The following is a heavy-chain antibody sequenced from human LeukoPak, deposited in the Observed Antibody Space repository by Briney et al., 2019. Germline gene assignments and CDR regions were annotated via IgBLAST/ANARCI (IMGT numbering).Heavy chain of an antibody. Sequence: GMSLRLSCAASGLTFNAYGMHWVRQAPGKGLEWVAAIWFDGRKKDYGDFVKGRFTISRDNSKNMLYLQMNSLRAEDTAIYYCTRDFGSIVVVTAIVDWGQGTLVTVPS. CDR2: IWFDGRKK. J-gene: IGHJ4*02. CDR1: GLTFNAYG. D-gene: IGHD2-21*02. V-gene: IGHV3-33*01. CDR3: TRDFGSIVVVTAIVD.